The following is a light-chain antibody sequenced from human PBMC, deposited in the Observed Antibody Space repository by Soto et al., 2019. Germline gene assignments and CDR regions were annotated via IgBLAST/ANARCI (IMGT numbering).Light chain of an antibody. Sequence: EIVLTQTPGTLSLSPGERATLSCRASQSVTSSHLAWYQQKPGQAPRLLIDGASTRSTGIPDRFSGSGSDTDFSLTIRRLDPEDFAMYYYLLYFSPDRYSFGPGTKVQIK. J-gene: IGKJ2*03. CDR3: LLYFSPDRYS. CDR2: GAS. V-gene: IGKV3-20*01. CDR1: QSVTSSH.